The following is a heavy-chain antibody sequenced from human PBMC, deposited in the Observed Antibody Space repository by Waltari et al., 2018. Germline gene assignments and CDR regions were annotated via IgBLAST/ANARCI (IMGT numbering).Heavy chain of an antibody. D-gene: IGHD1-7*01. Sequence: QAQLVQSGAAVQQPGAPVMFSCNASGYTLSSYYIHWVRQAPVQGLEWMRGIIPILGTANYAQKYQGRVTITADKSTGTAYMELSSLRTENTAVYYCGTLKFTSTTFWFDPWGQGTLVTVSS. J-gene: IGHJ5*02. CDR1: GYTLSSYY. V-gene: IGHV1-69*06. CDR2: IIPILGTA. CDR3: GTLKFTSTTFWFDP.